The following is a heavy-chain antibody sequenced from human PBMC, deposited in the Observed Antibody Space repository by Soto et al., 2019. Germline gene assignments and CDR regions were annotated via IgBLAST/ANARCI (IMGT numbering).Heavy chain of an antibody. Sequence: SVKVSCKASGFTFTSSAMQWVRQARGQRLEWIGWIVVGSGNTNYAQKFQERVTITRDMSTSTAYMELSSLRAEDTAVYYCARAKVGALYYFDYWGQGTLVTVSS. V-gene: IGHV1-58*02. J-gene: IGHJ4*02. CDR1: GFTFTSSA. D-gene: IGHD1-26*01. CDR2: IVVGSGNT. CDR3: ARAKVGALYYFDY.